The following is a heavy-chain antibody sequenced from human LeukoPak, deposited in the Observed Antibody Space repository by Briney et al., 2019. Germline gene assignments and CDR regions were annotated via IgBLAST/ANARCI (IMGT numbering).Heavy chain of an antibody. Sequence: GGSLRLSCAASGFTFSSYTMNWVRQAPGKGLEWVSSISSRSNFIYYADSLKGRFTISRDNSKNTLYLQMNSPRAEDTAAYYCAKDGNWARFENWGQGTLVTVSS. J-gene: IGHJ4*02. CDR1: GFTFSSYT. CDR2: ISSRSNFI. D-gene: IGHD7-27*01. CDR3: AKDGNWARFEN. V-gene: IGHV3-21*04.